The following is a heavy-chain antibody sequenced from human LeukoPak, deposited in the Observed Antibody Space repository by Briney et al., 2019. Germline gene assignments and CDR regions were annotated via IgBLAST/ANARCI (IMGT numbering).Heavy chain of an antibody. V-gene: IGHV4-39*01. D-gene: IGHD3/OR15-3a*01. Sequence: SETLSLTCTVSGGSISSSLYHWGWIRQSPGKNLEWLGSIYYTGTTHYNPSLKSRVTISVDTSRNQFSLNLSSVTAADTAVYYCARQEIGLRSFDPWGQGTLVTVSS. CDR1: GGSISSSLYH. CDR2: IYYTGTT. J-gene: IGHJ5*02. CDR3: ARQEIGLRSFDP.